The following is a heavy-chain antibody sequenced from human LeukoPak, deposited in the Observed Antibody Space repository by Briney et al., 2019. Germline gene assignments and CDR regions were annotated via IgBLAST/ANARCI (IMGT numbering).Heavy chain of an antibody. Sequence: SETLSLTCAVSGGSISSSWWSWVRQPPGKGLEWIGEIFHSGSTNYNPSLKSRVTISVDKSKNHFSLELSSVTAADTAVYYCTCHSGWSGPSEWGQGTLVIVSS. D-gene: IGHD6-19*01. CDR1: GGSISSSW. V-gene: IGHV4-4*02. J-gene: IGHJ4*02. CDR3: TCHSGWSGPSE. CDR2: IFHSGST.